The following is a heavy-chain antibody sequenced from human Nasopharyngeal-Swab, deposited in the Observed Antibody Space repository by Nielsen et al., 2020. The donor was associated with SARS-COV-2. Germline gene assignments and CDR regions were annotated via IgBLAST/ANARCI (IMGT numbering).Heavy chain of an antibody. CDR1: GYTFTRYG. CDR2: IIPILGIA. CDR3: ARDPTDPYDFWSGYYTGGDAFDI. J-gene: IGHJ3*02. D-gene: IGHD3-3*01. V-gene: IGHV1-69*04. Sequence: SVQVTCKTSGYTFTRYGISWVRQAPGQGLEWMGRIIPILGIANYAQKFQGRVTITADKSTSTAYMELSSLRSEDTAVYYCARDPTDPYDFWSGYYTGGDAFDIWGQGTMVTVSS.